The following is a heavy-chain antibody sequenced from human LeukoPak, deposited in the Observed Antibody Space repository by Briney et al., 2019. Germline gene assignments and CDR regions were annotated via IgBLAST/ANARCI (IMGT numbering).Heavy chain of an antibody. Sequence: SETLSLTCTVSGGSISSSSDYWGWIRQPPGKGLEWIGSIYYSGITYSNPSLKSRVTISVDTSKNQFSLKLSSVTAADTAVHYCARLSGNNFDYWGQGTLVTVSS. D-gene: IGHD1-14*01. J-gene: IGHJ4*02. V-gene: IGHV4-39*01. CDR2: IYYSGIT. CDR1: GGSISSSSDY. CDR3: ARLSGNNFDY.